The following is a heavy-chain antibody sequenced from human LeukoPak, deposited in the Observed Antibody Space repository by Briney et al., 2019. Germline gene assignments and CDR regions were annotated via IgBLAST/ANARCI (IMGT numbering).Heavy chain of an antibody. CDR2: ISWDGGST. V-gene: IGHV3-NL1*01. Sequence: GGSLRLSCAASGFTFSSYEMNWVRQAPGKGLEWVSLISWDGGSTYYADSVKGRFTISRDNSKNTLYLQMNSLRAEDTSVYYCATLKLDSDPGDGDYWGQGTLVTVSS. CDR1: GFTFSSYE. J-gene: IGHJ4*02. CDR3: ATLKLDSDPGDGDY. D-gene: IGHD3-10*01.